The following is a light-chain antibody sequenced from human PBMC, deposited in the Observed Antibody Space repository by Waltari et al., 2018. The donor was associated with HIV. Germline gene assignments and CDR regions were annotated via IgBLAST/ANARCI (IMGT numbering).Light chain of an antibody. J-gene: IGLJ2*01. CDR3: CSYAGIYTYVK. CDR1: SSHVCGYNY. Sequence: QSALTQPRSVYRCPGQTVYVSCTGGSSHVCGYNYVSWYQQHPDKAPKLMIYDVSQRPSGVPDRFSGSKSGNTASLTISGLQAEDEADYYCCSYAGIYTYVKFGGGTKLTVL. CDR2: DVS. V-gene: IGLV2-11*01.